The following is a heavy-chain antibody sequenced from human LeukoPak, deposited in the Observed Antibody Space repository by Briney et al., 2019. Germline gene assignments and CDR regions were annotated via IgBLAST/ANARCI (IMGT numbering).Heavy chain of an antibody. J-gene: IGHJ4*02. CDR2: ISSDGNNT. CDR1: GFILSTYG. CDR3: ARDYYYDSSGNAIYCFDY. D-gene: IGHD3-22*01. V-gene: IGHV3-30*03. Sequence: GGSLRLSCAASGFILSTYGMHWVRQAPGKGLEGVALISSDGNNTYYVDSVKGRFTISRDNAKNSLYLQMNRLRAEGTDVYYCARDYYYDSSGNAIYCFDYWGQGTLVTVSS.